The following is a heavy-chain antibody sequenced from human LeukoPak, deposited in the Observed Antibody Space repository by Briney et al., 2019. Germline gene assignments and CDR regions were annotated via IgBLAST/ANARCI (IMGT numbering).Heavy chain of an antibody. Sequence: GGSLRLSCAASGFTFDDYGMSWVRQAPGKGLEWVSGINWNGGSTGYADSVKGRFTISRDNAKNSLHLQMNSLRAEYTALYYCARVGWGSSTSCYAYWGRGTLVTVSS. V-gene: IGHV3-20*04. CDR3: ARVGWGSSTSCYAY. CDR1: GFTFDDYG. J-gene: IGHJ4*02. D-gene: IGHD2-2*01. CDR2: INWNGGST.